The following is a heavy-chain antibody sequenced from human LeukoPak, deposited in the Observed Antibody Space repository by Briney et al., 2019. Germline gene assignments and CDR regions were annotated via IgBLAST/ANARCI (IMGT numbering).Heavy chain of an antibody. CDR2: IIPILGIA. D-gene: IGHD3-22*01. V-gene: IGHV1-69*04. Sequence: GSSVKVSCKASGGTFSSYTISWVRQAPGQGLEWMGRIIPILGIANYAQKFQGRVTITADKSTSTAYMELSSLRSEDTAVYYCARDRVDYYDSSGYYDWAEYFQHWGQGTLATVSS. CDR3: ARDRVDYYDSSGYYDWAEYFQH. CDR1: GGTFSSYT. J-gene: IGHJ1*01.